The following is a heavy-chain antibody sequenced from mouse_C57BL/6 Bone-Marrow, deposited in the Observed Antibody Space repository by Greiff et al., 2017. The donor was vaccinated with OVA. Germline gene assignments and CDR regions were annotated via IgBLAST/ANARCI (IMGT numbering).Heavy chain of an antibody. CDR1: GYTFTSYG. Sequence: VKLVESGAELARPGASVKLSCKASGYTFTSYGISWVKQRTGQGLEWIGEIYPRSGNTYYNEKFKGKATLTADKSSSTAYMELRSLTSEDSAVYFCARGPTPVRRGRFAYWGQGTLVTVSA. D-gene: IGHD2-14*01. V-gene: IGHV1-81*01. CDR3: ARGPTPVRRGRFAY. CDR2: IYPRSGNT. J-gene: IGHJ3*01.